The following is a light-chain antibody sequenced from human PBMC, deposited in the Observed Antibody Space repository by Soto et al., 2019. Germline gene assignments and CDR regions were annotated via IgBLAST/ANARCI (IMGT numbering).Light chain of an antibody. CDR1: SSDIGAGHD. CDR3: QSYDSSLSALYV. Sequence: QSVLTQPPSVSGAPGQRVTISCTGSSSDIGAGHDVHWYQQLPGTAPKLLIYDNINRPSGVPDRFSGSKSGTSASLAITGLQAKDEADYYCQSYDSSLSALYVFGTGTKLTVL. J-gene: IGLJ1*01. CDR2: DNI. V-gene: IGLV1-40*01.